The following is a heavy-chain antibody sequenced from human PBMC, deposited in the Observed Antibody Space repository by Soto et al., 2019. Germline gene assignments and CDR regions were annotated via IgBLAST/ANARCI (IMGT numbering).Heavy chain of an antibody. CDR1: GYTFTSYN. Sequence: ASVKVSCKTSGYTFTSYNMHWVRQAPGQGLEWMGMINSKVGSTRYAKKFQGRATMTRDTSTSTVYMALSNLRSEDTAVYYCVRSPAAFDGMDVCGHGTTLTV. CDR2: INSKVGST. J-gene: IGHJ6*02. CDR3: VRSPAAFDGMDV. V-gene: IGHV1-46*01. D-gene: IGHD2-2*01.